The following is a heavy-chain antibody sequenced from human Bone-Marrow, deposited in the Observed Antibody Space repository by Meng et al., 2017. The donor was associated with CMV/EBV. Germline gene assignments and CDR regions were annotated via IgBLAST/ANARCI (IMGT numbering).Heavy chain of an antibody. V-gene: IGHV3-33*01. J-gene: IGHJ3*02. Sequence: GESLKISCAASGFTFSSYGMHWVRQAPGKGLEWVAVIWYDGSTIYYADSVKGRFTISRDNAKNSLYLQMNSLRAEDTAVYYCARKSSLEYYDFWSGYYAGAFDIWGQGTMVTVSS. D-gene: IGHD3-3*01. CDR2: IWYDGSTI. CDR3: ARKSSLEYYDFWSGYYAGAFDI. CDR1: GFTFSSYG.